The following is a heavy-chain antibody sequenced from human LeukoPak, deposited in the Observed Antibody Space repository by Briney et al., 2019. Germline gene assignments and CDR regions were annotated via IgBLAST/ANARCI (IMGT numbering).Heavy chain of an antibody. D-gene: IGHD2-15*01. CDR1: GGTFGSFA. V-gene: IGHV1-2*02. J-gene: IGHJ5*02. CDR2: INPNSGGT. CDR3: AKDRYCSGGSCYSDFYVWFDP. Sequence: ASVKVSCKTSGGTFGSFAFAWVRQAPGHGLEWMGWINPNSGGTNYAQKFQGRVTMTRDTSISTAYMELSRLRSDDTAVYYCAKDRYCSGGSCYSDFYVWFDPWGQGTLVTVSS.